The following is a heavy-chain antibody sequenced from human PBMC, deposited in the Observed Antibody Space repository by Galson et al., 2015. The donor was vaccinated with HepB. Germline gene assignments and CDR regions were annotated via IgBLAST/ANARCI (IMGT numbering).Heavy chain of an antibody. CDR3: ARGAPGGDY. CDR2: INDSGST. Sequence: SETLSLTCAVYGGSFSDYYWSWVRQPPGKGLEWIGEINDSGSTNYNPSLKSRVTISVDTSKNQFSLKLSSVTAADTAVDYCARGAPGGDYWGQGTLVTASS. CDR1: GGSFSDYY. D-gene: IGHD1-1*01. V-gene: IGHV4-34*01. J-gene: IGHJ4*02.